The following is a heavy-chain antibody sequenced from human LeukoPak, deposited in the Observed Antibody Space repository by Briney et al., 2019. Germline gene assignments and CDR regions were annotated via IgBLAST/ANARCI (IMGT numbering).Heavy chain of an antibody. J-gene: IGHJ4*02. CDR3: AREGGYYFDH. CDR1: GFTFGSYG. D-gene: IGHD6-25*01. CDR2: ISYDRSET. Sequence: GRSLRLSCAASGFTFGSYGMHWVRQAPGKGLEWVAFISYDRSETYYADSVKGRFSISRDNSKNTVYQQMNSLRTEDRAVYYCAREGGYYFDHWGRGTLVTVSS. V-gene: IGHV3-30*03.